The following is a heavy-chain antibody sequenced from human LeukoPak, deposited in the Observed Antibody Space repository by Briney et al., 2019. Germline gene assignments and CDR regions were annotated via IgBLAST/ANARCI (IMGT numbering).Heavy chain of an antibody. J-gene: IGHJ5*02. CDR3: AKGKTYYGSGSYMRDNNWFDP. V-gene: IGHV3-23*01. Sequence: GGSLRLSCAASGFTFSSYAMSWVRQAPGKGLEWVSAISGSGGSTYYADSVKGRFTISRDNSKNTLYLQMNSLRAKDTAVYYCAKGKTYYGSGSYMRDNNWFDPWGQGTLVTVSS. CDR1: GFTFSSYA. CDR2: ISGSGGST. D-gene: IGHD3-10*01.